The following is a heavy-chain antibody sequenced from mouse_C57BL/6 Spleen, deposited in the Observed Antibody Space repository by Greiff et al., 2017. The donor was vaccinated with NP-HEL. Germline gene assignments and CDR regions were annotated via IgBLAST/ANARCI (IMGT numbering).Heavy chain of an antibody. Sequence: EVQLQQSGPELVKPGASVKISCKASGYTFTDYYMNWVKQSHGKSLEWIGDINPNNGGTSYNQKFKGKATLTVDKSSSTAYMELRSLTSEDSAVYYCARVYYYGSEDYFDYWGQGTTLTVSS. D-gene: IGHD1-1*01. CDR3: ARVYYYGSEDYFDY. J-gene: IGHJ2*01. CDR2: INPNNGGT. V-gene: IGHV1-26*01. CDR1: GYTFTDYY.